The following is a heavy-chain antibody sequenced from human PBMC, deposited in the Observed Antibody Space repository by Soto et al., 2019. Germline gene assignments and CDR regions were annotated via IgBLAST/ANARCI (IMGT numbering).Heavy chain of an antibody. J-gene: IGHJ6*02. D-gene: IGHD6-13*01. CDR1: GFTVSTNY. Sequence: GGSLRLSCAASGFTVSTNYVTWVRQTPGKGLEWVSVIYRDGSTSYADSVKGRFTISRDISKNTLYLQMDSLRAEDTAVYYCARGPPYSSSWYGFNFWGQGTTVTVS. V-gene: IGHV3-53*01. CDR3: ARGPPYSSSWYGFNF. CDR2: IYRDGST.